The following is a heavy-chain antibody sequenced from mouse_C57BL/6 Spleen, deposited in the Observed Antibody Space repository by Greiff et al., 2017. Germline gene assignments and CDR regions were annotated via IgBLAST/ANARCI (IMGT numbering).Heavy chain of an antibody. Sequence: VQLQQSGAELVRPGASVTLSCKASGYTFTDYEMHWVKQTPVHGLEWIGAIDPETGGTAYNPQFKGKAILTADKSSSTAYMELRSLTSEDSAVYYCTRRYGSSYGFAYWGQGTLVTVSA. V-gene: IGHV1-15*01. J-gene: IGHJ3*01. CDR1: GYTFTDYE. CDR3: TRRYGSSYGFAY. CDR2: IDPETGGT. D-gene: IGHD1-1*01.